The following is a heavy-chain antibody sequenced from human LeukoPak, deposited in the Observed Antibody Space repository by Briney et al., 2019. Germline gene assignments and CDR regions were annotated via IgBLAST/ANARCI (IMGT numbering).Heavy chain of an antibody. CDR3: AKEGDYYGSGSLFVDY. CDR1: GFTFSSYA. J-gene: IGHJ4*02. V-gene: IGHV3-23*01. Sequence: GGSLRLSCAASGFTFSSYAMSWVRQAPGKGLEWVSAISGSGGSTYYADSVKGRFTISRDNSKNTLYLQMNSLRVEDTAVYYCAKEGDYYGSGSLFVDYWGQGTLVTVSS. D-gene: IGHD3-10*01. CDR2: ISGSGGST.